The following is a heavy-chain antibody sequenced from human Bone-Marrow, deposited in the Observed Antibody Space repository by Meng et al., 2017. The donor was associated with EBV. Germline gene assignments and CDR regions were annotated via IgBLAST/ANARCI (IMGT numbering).Heavy chain of an antibody. CDR2: IDGGNGDT. V-gene: IGHV1-3*01. Sequence: QVQLVQSGAEGKKPGASVKVSCKASEYTFTSYSLHWVRLAPGQRLEWMGWIDGGNGDTEYSQEFQGRVTIIRDTSATTGYMELSSLRSEDTAVYFCARGLKGSYAMDVWGQGTTVTVSS. CDR3: ARGLKGSYAMDV. D-gene: IGHD3-16*01. CDR1: EYTFTSYS. J-gene: IGHJ6*02.